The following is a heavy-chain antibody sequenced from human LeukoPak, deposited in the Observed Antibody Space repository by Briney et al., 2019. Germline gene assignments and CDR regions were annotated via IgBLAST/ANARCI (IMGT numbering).Heavy chain of an antibody. CDR1: GFIFSSYG. CDR2: IRYDGSRK. J-gene: IGHJ3*02. Sequence: GGSLRLSCAASGFIFSSYGMHWVRQAPDKGLEWVAFIRYDGSRKYYADSVKGRFTISRDNSKNTLYLQMDSLRAEDTAMYYCAKVSLNMVNDAFDIWGQGTMVSVSS. D-gene: IGHD4/OR15-4a*01. CDR3: AKVSLNMVNDAFDI. V-gene: IGHV3-30*02.